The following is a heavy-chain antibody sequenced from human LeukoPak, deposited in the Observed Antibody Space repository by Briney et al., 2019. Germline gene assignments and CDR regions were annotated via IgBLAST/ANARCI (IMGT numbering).Heavy chain of an antibody. Sequence: SENLSLTCTVSGGSISSGGYYWSWIRQHPGKGLEWIGYIYYSGSTYYNPSLKSRVTISVDTSKNQFSLKLSSVTAADTAVYYCATNRDSSGYYVDYWGQGTLVTVSS. CDR2: IYYSGST. J-gene: IGHJ4*02. V-gene: IGHV4-31*03. CDR1: GGSISSGGYY. CDR3: ATNRDSSGYYVDY. D-gene: IGHD3-22*01.